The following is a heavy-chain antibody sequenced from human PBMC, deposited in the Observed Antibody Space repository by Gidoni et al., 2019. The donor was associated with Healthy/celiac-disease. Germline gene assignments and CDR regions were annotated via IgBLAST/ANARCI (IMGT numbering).Heavy chain of an antibody. CDR1: GFTFSSYR. Sequence: EVQLVESGGGLVQPGGSLRLSCAASGFTFSSYRMNWVRQAPGKGLEWVSYISSSSSTIYYADSVKGRFTISRDNAKNSLYLQMNSLRDEDTAVYYCARDPIPGVVVPAAMPDWYFDLWGRGTLVTVSS. V-gene: IGHV3-48*02. D-gene: IGHD2-2*01. CDR3: ARDPIPGVVVPAAMPDWYFDL. CDR2: ISSSSSTI. J-gene: IGHJ2*01.